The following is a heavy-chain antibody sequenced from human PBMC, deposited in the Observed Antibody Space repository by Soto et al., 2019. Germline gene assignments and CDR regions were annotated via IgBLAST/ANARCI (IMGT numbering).Heavy chain of an antibody. CDR2: IYSGGST. J-gene: IGHJ4*02. CDR1: GFTVSSNY. V-gene: IGHV3-53*01. Sequence: GGSLRLSCAASGFTVSSNYMSWVRQAPGKGLEWVSVIYSGGSTYYADSVKDRFTISRDNSKNTLYLQMNSLRAEDTAVYYCARSSFLGFGELLKVYWGQGTRVTVSS. D-gene: IGHD3-10*01. CDR3: ARSSFLGFGELLKVY.